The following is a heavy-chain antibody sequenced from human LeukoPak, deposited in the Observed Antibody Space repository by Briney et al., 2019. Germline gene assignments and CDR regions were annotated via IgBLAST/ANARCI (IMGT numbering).Heavy chain of an antibody. D-gene: IGHD3-22*01. CDR3: ARGYYDSSGSFDY. V-gene: IGHV1-69*13. CDR2: IIPIFGTA. J-gene: IGHJ4*02. CDR1: GGXFSSYA. Sequence: SVKVSCKASGGXFSSYAISWVRQAPGQGLEWRGGIIPIFGTANYAQKFQGRVTITADESTSTAYMELSSLRSEDTAVYYCARGYYDSSGSFDYWGQGTLVTVSS.